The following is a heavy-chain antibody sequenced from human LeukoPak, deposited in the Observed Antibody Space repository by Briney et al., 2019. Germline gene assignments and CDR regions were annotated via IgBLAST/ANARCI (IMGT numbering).Heavy chain of an antibody. D-gene: IGHD3-9*01. J-gene: IGHJ4*02. CDR2: ISWNSGSI. CDR1: GFTFDDYA. CDR3: AKDMGDILTGYPIDY. V-gene: IGHV3-9*01. Sequence: PGGSLRLSCAASGFTFDDYAMHWVRQAPGKGLEWVSGISWNSGSIGYADSVKGRFTISRDNAQNSLYLQMNSLRAEDTALYYCAKDMGDILTGYPIDYWGQGTLVTVSS.